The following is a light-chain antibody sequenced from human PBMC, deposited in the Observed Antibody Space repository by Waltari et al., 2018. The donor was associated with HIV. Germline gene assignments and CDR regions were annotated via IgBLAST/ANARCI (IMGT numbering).Light chain of an antibody. CDR1: SSDIGGYNY. V-gene: IGLV2-14*01. CDR2: EVS. Sequence: QPALTQPASVSGSPGQSITISCTGTSSDIGGYNYVSWYQQHPGKAPKLMIYEVSYRPSGISNRFSGSKSGNTASLTISGLQADDEADYYCSSYTGSSTLVVFGGGTKLIVL. J-gene: IGLJ2*01. CDR3: SSYTGSSTLVV.